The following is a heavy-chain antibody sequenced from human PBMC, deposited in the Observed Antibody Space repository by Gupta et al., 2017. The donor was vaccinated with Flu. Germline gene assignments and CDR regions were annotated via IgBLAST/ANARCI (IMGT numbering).Heavy chain of an antibody. CDR2: ISGSGTST. CDR1: A. D-gene: IGHD2-2*01. CDR3: AKDCYSISCYWKWLDP. V-gene: IGHV3-23*01. Sequence: AMGWVRQAPGKGLEWVSTISGSGTSTYYADSVRGRFTISRDNSRNTLYLQMNSLRAEETAVYNCAKDCYSISCYWKWLDPWGQGTLVTVSS. J-gene: IGHJ5*02.